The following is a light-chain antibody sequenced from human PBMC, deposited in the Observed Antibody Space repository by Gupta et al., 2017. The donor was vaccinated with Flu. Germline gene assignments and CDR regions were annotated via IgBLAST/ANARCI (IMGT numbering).Light chain of an antibody. J-gene: IGKJ1*01. Sequence: DIVMTQSPATLSVSPGERVTLSCRASQSVSSKLAWYQQRPGQAPRLLIYGASTRATGIPSRFSGSGSGTEFTLTISSLQSEDFAIYYCQQYNNWPPWTFGQGTKVEIK. V-gene: IGKV3-15*01. CDR2: GAS. CDR3: QQYNNWPPWT. CDR1: QSVSSK.